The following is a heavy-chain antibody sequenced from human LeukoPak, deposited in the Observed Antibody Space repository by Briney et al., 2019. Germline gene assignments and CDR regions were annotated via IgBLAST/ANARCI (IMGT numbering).Heavy chain of an antibody. CDR1: GYTFTSYD. CDR2: MNPNSGNT. Sequence: ASVKVSCKASGYTFTSYDINWVRQATGQGLEWMGWMNPNSGNTGYAQKFQGRVTMTRNTSISTAYMELSSLRSEDTAVYYYARSQNYYGSGDYWSPGTLVTVSS. J-gene: IGHJ4*02. CDR3: ARSQNYYGSGDY. D-gene: IGHD3-10*01. V-gene: IGHV1-8*01.